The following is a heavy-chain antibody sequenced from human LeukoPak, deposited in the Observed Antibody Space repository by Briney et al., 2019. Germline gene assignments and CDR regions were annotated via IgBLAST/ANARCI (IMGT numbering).Heavy chain of an antibody. D-gene: IGHD3-16*01. CDR1: GGSISSSNYY. J-gene: IGHJ3*02. CDR3: ARKLGAFDI. V-gene: IGHV4-39*01. CDR2: IYYSGTT. Sequence: SETLSLTCSVSGGSISSSNYYWGWIRQSSGKGLEWIGNIYYSGTTFYNPSLKSRVTISVVTSKNQFSLKLTSVTAADTAVYYCARKLGAFDIWGQGTMESDSS.